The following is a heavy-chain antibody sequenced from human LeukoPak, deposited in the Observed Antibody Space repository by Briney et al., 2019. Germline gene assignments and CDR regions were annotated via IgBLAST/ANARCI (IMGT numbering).Heavy chain of an antibody. V-gene: IGHV3-49*03. Sequence: AGGSLRLSCTASGFTFGDYAMSWFRQAPGKGLEWVGFIRSKAYGGTTEYAASVKGRFTISRDDSKSIAYLQMNSLKTEDTAVYYCTRAFLEWLSLSPSDWGQGTLVTVSS. CDR3: TRAFLEWLSLSPSD. CDR1: GFTFGDYA. J-gene: IGHJ4*02. CDR2: IRSKAYGGTT. D-gene: IGHD3-3*01.